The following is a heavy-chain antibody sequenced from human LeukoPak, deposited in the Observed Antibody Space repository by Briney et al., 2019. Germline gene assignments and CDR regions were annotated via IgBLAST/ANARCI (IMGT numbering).Heavy chain of an antibody. Sequence: GGSLRLSCAASGFTFSSYWMHWVRQAPGKGLVWVSRINSDGSSTSYADSVKGRFTISRDNAKNTLYPQMNSLRAEDTAVYYCARGSFWSGYLDYWGQGTLVTVSS. CDR1: GFTFSSYW. J-gene: IGHJ4*02. CDR3: ARGSFWSGYLDY. V-gene: IGHV3-74*01. CDR2: INSDGSST. D-gene: IGHD3-3*01.